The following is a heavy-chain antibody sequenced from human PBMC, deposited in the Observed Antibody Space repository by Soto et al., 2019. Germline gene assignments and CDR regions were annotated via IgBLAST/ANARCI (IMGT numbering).Heavy chain of an antibody. D-gene: IGHD6-13*01. CDR1: GGSVSSYY. CDR3: ATRYGSSFDF. V-gene: IGHV4-59*08. Sequence: SETLSLTCTVSGGSVSSYYWSWIRQPPGKGLEWVGYIYYSGSTNYNPSLKSRVTISVDTSKNQFSLKLNSVTAADTAVYYCATRYGSSFDFWGQGPPVTVSS. CDR2: IYYSGST. J-gene: IGHJ4*02.